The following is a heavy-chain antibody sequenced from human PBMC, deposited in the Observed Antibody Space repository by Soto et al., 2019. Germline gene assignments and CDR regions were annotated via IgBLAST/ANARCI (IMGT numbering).Heavy chain of an antibody. Sequence: QVQVVESGGGVVQPGRSLTLSCVTSGFIFTTYGMHWVRQAPGKGLEWVAAIQSDGSKKYYADSVKGRVTSSRDDSRNTRYLQMHRLSAEHTAQYYRGRDLQVRGIYCDPWGQGTLVIVPS. D-gene: IGHD1-26*01. CDR2: IQSDGSKK. V-gene: IGHV3-33*05. J-gene: IGHJ5*02. CDR3: GRDLQVRGIYCDP. CDR1: GFIFTTYG.